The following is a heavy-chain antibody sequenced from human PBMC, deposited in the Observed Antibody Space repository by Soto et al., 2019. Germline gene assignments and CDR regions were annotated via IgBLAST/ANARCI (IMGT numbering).Heavy chain of an antibody. CDR2: IYYSGST. D-gene: IGHD2-21*01. J-gene: IGHJ5*02. Sequence: QVQLQESGPGLVKPSQTLSLTCTVSGGSISSGGYYWSRIRQHPGKGLEWIGYIYYSGSTYYNPSLKGRGTISVHTSTDPFSLKLRSVTAADTAVSYGARSVVPWGRGTLVTVSS. V-gene: IGHV4-31*03. CDR1: GGSISSGGYY. CDR3: ARSVVP.